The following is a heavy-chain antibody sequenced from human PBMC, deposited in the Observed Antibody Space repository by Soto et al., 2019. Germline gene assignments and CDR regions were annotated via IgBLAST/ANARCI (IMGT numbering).Heavy chain of an antibody. D-gene: IGHD2-21*02. Sequence: GGSLRLSCAASGFTFSSYGMHWVRQAPGKGLEWVAVIWYDGSNKYYADSVKGRFTISRDNSKNTLYLQMNSLRAEDTAVYYCAREVVQGHIVVVTAIGAYDAFDIWGQGTMVTVSS. CDR3: AREVVQGHIVVVTAIGAYDAFDI. V-gene: IGHV3-33*01. J-gene: IGHJ3*02. CDR1: GFTFSSYG. CDR2: IWYDGSNK.